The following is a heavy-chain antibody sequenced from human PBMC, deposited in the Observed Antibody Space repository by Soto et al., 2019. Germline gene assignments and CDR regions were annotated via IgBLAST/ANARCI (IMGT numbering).Heavy chain of an antibody. CDR1: FRSMSSNY. CDR2: VFYGGT. CDR3: ASYRGAFYFDS. J-gene: IGHJ4*02. Sequence: PSETLSRTCSVSFRSMSSNYWTWIRQSPDKGLEWLGYVFYGGTDYNPSLEGRVSMSVETPKSQFSLKLTSVTAADTAVYYCASYRGAFYFDSWGQGIQVTVSS. D-gene: IGHD4-4*01. V-gene: IGHV4-59*01.